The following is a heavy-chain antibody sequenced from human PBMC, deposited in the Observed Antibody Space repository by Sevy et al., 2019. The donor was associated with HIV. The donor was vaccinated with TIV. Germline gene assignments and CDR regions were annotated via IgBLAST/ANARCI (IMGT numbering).Heavy chain of an antibody. J-gene: IGHJ5*02. Sequence: GGSLRLSCAASGFTFSGSAMHWVRQASGKGLEWVGRIRSKANSYATAYAASVKGRFTISRDDSKNTAYLQMNSLRTEDTAVYYFTRLSDYDFWSGYYHGHWFDPWGQGTLVTVSS. D-gene: IGHD3-3*01. CDR3: TRLSDYDFWSGYYHGHWFDP. CDR1: GFTFSGSA. V-gene: IGHV3-73*01. CDR2: IRSKANSYAT.